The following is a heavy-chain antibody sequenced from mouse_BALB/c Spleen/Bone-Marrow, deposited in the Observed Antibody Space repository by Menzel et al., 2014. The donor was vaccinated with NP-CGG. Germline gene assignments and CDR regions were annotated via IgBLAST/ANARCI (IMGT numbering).Heavy chain of an antibody. J-gene: IGHJ3*01. D-gene: IGHD2-1*01. V-gene: IGHV1-18*01. CDR1: GYSFTGYT. CDR3: ARGGYYGNLFAY. Sequence: EVKLMESGPELVKPGASMKISCKASGYSFTGYTMNWVKQSHGKNLEWIGLINPYNGGTSCNQKFKGKATLTVDKSSSTAYMELLSLTSEDSAVYYCARGGYYGNLFAYWGQGTLVTVSA. CDR2: INPYNGGT.